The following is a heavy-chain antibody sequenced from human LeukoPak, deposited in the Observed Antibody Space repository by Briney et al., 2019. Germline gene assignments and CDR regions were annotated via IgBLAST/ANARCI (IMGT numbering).Heavy chain of an antibody. CDR1: GGSFSGYY. CDR2: INHSGST. D-gene: IGHD3-22*01. V-gene: IGHV4-34*01. Sequence: PSETLSLTCAVYGGSFSGYYRSWIRQPPGKGLEWIGEINHSGSTNYNPSLKSRVTISVDTSKNQFSLKLSSVTAADTAVYYCARVSPPYYDSSGYYLWSQGTLVTVSS. J-gene: IGHJ4*02. CDR3: ARVSPPYYDSSGYYL.